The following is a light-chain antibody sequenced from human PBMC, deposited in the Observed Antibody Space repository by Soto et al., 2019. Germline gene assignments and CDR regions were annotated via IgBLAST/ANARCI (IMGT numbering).Light chain of an antibody. J-gene: IGKJ2*01. CDR2: GAS. CDR1: QSVSSN. CDR3: QQYNNWPPRYT. Sequence: EIVMTQSPATLSVSPGERATLSCRASQSVSSNLAWYQQKPGQAPRLLIYGASTMATGIPARFSGSGSGTEFNLTLSSLQSEDFAVYYCQQYNNWPPRYTFGQGTKLEIK. V-gene: IGKV3-15*01.